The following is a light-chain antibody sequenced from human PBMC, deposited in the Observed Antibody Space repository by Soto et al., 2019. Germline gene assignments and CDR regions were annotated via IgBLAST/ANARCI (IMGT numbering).Light chain of an antibody. J-gene: IGKJ2*01. CDR1: QSVSSSY. CDR2: GAS. V-gene: IGKV3-20*01. Sequence: EIVLTQSPGTLSLSPGERATLSCRASQSVSSSYLAWYQQKPGQAPRLLIYGASSRATGIPDRFSGSGSGRDFTLTISRLEPEGFAVYYCQQYGSSPYTFGQGTELEIK. CDR3: QQYGSSPYT.